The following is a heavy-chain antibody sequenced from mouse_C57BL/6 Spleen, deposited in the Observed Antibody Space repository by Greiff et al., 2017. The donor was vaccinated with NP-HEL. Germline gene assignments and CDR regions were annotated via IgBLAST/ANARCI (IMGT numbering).Heavy chain of an antibody. CDR2: ISSGSSTI. D-gene: IGHD1-1*01. J-gene: IGHJ3*01. Sequence: EVHLVESGGGLVKPGGSLKLSCAASGFTFSDYGMHWVRQAPEKGLEWVAYISSGSSTIYYADTVKGRFTISRDNAKNTLFLQMTSLRSEDTAMYYCARDYGSSYETAYWGQGTLVTVSA. V-gene: IGHV5-17*01. CDR1: GFTFSDYG. CDR3: ARDYGSSYETAY.